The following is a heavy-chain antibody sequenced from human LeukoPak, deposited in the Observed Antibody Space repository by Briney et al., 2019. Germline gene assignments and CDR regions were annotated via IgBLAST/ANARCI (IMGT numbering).Heavy chain of an antibody. D-gene: IGHD5-18*01. Sequence: GESLKISCKASGYSFTSYWIGWVRQMPGKGLEWLGIIDPSHSDTRYTPSFQGQVTISADKSLSTAYLQWNSLKASDAAMYYCARQTAMGRSGDYWGQGTLVTVSS. J-gene: IGHJ4*02. CDR2: IDPSHSDT. V-gene: IGHV5-51*01. CDR1: GYSFTSYW. CDR3: ARQTAMGRSGDY.